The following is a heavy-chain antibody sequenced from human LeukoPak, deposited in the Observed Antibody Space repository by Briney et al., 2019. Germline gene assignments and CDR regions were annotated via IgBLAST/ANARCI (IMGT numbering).Heavy chain of an antibody. CDR3: ARGGVGATTYVWFDP. CDR1: GFTFSSYS. CDR2: ISSSSSYI. V-gene: IGHV3-21*01. J-gene: IGHJ5*02. D-gene: IGHD1-26*01. Sequence: RGSLRLSCAASGFTFSSYSMNSVCQAPGEGLEWVSSISSSSSYIYYADSVKGRFTISRDNAKNSLYLQMNSLRAEDTAVYYCARGGVGATTYVWFDPWGQGTLVTDCS.